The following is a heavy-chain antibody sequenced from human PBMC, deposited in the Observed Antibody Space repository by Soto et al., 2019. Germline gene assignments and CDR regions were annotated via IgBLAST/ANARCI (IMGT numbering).Heavy chain of an antibody. CDR1: GGTFSSYA. CDR2: IIPIFGTA. J-gene: IGHJ4*02. D-gene: IGHD6-13*01. Sequence: GASVKVSFKASGGTFSSYAISWVRQAPGQGLEWMGGIIPIFGTANYAQKFQGRVTITADESTSTAYMELSSLRSEDTAVYYCARGSSGGAAAGYWGQGTLVTVSS. CDR3: ARGSSGGAAAGY. V-gene: IGHV1-69*13.